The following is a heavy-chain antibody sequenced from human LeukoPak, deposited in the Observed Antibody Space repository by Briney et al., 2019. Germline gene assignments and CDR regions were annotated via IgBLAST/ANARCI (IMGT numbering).Heavy chain of an antibody. CDR2: IIPILGTA. CDR1: GGTFSSYA. J-gene: IGHJ4*02. Sequence: ASVKVSCKASGGTFSSYAISWVRQAPGQGLEWMGGIIPILGTANYAQKFQGRVTITADESTSTAYMELSSLRSEDTAVYYCARGIAVAGPTGVFDYWGQGTLVTVSS. D-gene: IGHD6-19*01. CDR3: ARGIAVAGPTGVFDY. V-gene: IGHV1-69*13.